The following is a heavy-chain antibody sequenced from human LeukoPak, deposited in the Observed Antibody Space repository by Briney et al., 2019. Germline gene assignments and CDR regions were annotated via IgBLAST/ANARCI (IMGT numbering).Heavy chain of an antibody. J-gene: IGHJ6*04. CDR2: IYYSGST. CDR1: GGSISSYY. D-gene: IGHD4-17*01. V-gene: IGHV4-59*01. CDR3: ARGVRYGDYEALDV. Sequence: SETLSLTCTVSGGSISSYYWSWIRQPPGKGLEWIGYIYYSGSTNYNPSLKSRVTISVDTSKNQFSLKLSSVTAADTAVYYCARGVRYGDYEALDVWGKGTTVTISS.